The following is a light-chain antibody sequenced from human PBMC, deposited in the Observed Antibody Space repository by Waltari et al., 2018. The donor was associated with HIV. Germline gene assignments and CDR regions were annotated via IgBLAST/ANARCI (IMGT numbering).Light chain of an antibody. CDR2: GAS. V-gene: IGKV3-20*01. Sequence: EIVLTQSPGTLSLSTGVRATLSCRASQSVRNDYLAWYQHKPGQSPRLLIYGASSRATGFPDRFSGSGSGTDFTLTVSRLEPEDFAVYYCQQYGNSPWTFGQGTKVE. CDR3: QQYGNSPWT. J-gene: IGKJ1*01. CDR1: QSVRNDY.